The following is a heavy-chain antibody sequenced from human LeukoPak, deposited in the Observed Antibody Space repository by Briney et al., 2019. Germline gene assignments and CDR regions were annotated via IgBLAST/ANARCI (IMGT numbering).Heavy chain of an antibody. D-gene: IGHD3-22*01. V-gene: IGHV1-69*05. CDR3: ATGDYYDSSGYYSPWDY. Sequence: SVNVSCKASGGTFSSYAISWVRQAPGQGLEWMGGIIPIFGTANYAQKFQGRVTITTDESTSTAYMELSSLRSEDTAVYYCATGDYYDSSGYYSPWDYWGQGTLVTVSS. CDR2: IIPIFGTA. CDR1: GGTFSSYA. J-gene: IGHJ4*02.